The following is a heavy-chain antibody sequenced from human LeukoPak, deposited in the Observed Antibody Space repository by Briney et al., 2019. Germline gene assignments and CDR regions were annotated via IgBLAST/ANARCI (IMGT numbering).Heavy chain of an antibody. D-gene: IGHD3-9*01. V-gene: IGHV3-48*04. Sequence: GGSLRLSCAASGFTFSSYSMNWVRQAPGKGLEWVSYISSSGSTIYYADSVKGRFTISRDNAKNSLYLQMNSLRAEDTAVYYCARSRGLRYFDWLPVAGMDVWGQGTTVTVSS. CDR1: GFTFSSYS. J-gene: IGHJ6*02. CDR2: ISSSGSTI. CDR3: ARSRGLRYFDWLPVAGMDV.